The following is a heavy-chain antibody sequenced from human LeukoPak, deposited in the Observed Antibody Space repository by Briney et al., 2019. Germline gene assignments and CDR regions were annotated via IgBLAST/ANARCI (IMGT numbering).Heavy chain of an antibody. CDR2: ITSSSTYI. D-gene: IGHD3-22*01. J-gene: IGHJ4*02. Sequence: PGGSLRLSCAASLFTFSTYSMNWVRQAPGKGLEWVSSITSSSTYIYYADSVKGRFTISRDNAKNSLYLQMNSLRAEDTAVYYCARTPESNGYFPWYFDYWGQGTLVTVSS. CDR1: LFTFSTYS. CDR3: ARTPESNGYFPWYFDY. V-gene: IGHV3-21*01.